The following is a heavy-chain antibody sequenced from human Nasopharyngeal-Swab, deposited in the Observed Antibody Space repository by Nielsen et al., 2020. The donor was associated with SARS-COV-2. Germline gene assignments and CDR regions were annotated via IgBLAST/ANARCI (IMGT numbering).Heavy chain of an antibody. V-gene: IGHV3-21*01. J-gene: IGHJ3*02. Sequence: VRQAPGKGLEWVSSISSSSSYIYYADSVKGRFTISRDNAKNSLYLQMNSLRAEDTAVYYCARDNDAFDIWGHGTMVTVSS. CDR3: ARDNDAFDI. CDR2: ISSSSSYI.